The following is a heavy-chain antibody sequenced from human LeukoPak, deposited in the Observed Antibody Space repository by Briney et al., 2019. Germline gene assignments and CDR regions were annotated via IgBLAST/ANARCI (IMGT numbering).Heavy chain of an antibody. Sequence: ASVKVSCKTSGYTFTGYYMHWVRQAPGLGLEWMGWIIPNSGGTNYAQKFQGRVTLTRDTSISTAYMGLSRLTSDDTAVYYCARVKATIPFDYWGQGTLVTVSS. CDR2: IIPNSGGT. CDR3: ARVKATIPFDY. CDR1: GYTFTGYY. J-gene: IGHJ4*02. D-gene: IGHD5-12*01. V-gene: IGHV1-2*02.